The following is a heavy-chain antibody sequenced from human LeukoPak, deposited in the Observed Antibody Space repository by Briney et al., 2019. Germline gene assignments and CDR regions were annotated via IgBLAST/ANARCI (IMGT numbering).Heavy chain of an antibody. J-gene: IGHJ4*02. CDR1: GGSMITSSYY. Sequence: SSETLSLTCSVSGGSMITSSYYWGWIRQPPGKGLEWIGGIYYTGSTHYNVSLKSRVIISVDASRNQFSLTLTSVTAADTAVYYCASGGYYDSSGYSFCWGQGALVTVSS. CDR2: IYYTGST. V-gene: IGHV4-39*01. CDR3: ASGGYYDSSGYSFC. D-gene: IGHD3-22*01.